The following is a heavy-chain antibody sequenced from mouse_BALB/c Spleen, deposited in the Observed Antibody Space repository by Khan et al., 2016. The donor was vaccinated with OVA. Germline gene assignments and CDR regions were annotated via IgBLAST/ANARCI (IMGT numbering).Heavy chain of an antibody. D-gene: IGHD1-1*01. CDR3: TRGNSYGYYFDY. Sequence: VQLKQSGPGLVKPSQSLSLTCTVTGYSITSGYAWNWIRQFPGNKLEWMGYISYSGVTSYTPSLKSRISITRDTSKNQFFLQLTSVTTEATATFYCTRGNSYGYYFDYWGQGTALTVSS. V-gene: IGHV3-2*02. J-gene: IGHJ2*01. CDR1: GYSITSGYA. CDR2: ISYSGVT.